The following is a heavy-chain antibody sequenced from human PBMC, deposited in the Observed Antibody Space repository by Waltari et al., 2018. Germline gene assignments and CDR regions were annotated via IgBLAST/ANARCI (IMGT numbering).Heavy chain of an antibody. CDR3: ARGSYYDSSGYSDY. CDR2: MNPNSGNT. D-gene: IGHD3-22*01. V-gene: IGHV1-8*03. CDR1: GYTFTSYD. J-gene: IGHJ4*02. Sequence: QVQLVQSGAEVKKPGASVKVSCKASGYTFTSYDITWVRPATGQGLEWMGWMNPNSGNTGYAQKFQGRVTITRNTSISTAYMELSSLRSEDTAVYYCARGSYYDSSGYSDYWGQGTLVTVSS.